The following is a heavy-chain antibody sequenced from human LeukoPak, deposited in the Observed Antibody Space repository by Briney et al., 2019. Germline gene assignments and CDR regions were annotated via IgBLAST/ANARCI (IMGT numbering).Heavy chain of an antibody. D-gene: IGHD5-18*01. J-gene: IGHJ4*02. CDR2: IYYSGST. CDR1: GGSISSGGYY. V-gene: IGHV4-31*03. Sequence: PSQTLSLTCTVSGGSISSGGYYWSWIRQHPGKGLEWIGYIYYSGSTYYNPSLKSRVTISVDTSKNQFSLKLSSVTAADTAVYYCARWQEGYFSASFDYWGQGTLVTVSS. CDR3: ARWQEGYFSASFDY.